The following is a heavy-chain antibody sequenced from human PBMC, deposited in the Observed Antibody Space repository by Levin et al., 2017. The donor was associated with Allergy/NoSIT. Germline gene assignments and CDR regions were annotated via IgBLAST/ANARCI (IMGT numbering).Heavy chain of an antibody. V-gene: IGHV3-30*04. Sequence: GGSLRLSCAASGFTFSTYTMHWVRQAPGKGLEWVALTSYDGSNKYYTDSVKGRFTLSRDNSKNTLSLQMNSLRTEDTALYYCARDPGSGWYNFDYWSQGTLVTVSS. CDR1: GFTFSTYT. CDR3: ARDPGSGWYNFDY. J-gene: IGHJ4*02. CDR2: TSYDGSNK. D-gene: IGHD6-19*01.